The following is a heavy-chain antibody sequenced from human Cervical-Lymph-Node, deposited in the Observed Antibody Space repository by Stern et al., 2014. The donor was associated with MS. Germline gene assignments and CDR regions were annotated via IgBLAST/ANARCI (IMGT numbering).Heavy chain of an antibody. D-gene: IGHD2-15*01. J-gene: IGHJ3*02. V-gene: IGHV3-30*03. CDR2: ISHDGRNT. CDR3: ARDRGYCSGGTCYSDGFDI. CDR1: GFAFTRDS. Sequence: VQLVESGGGVVQPGRSLRLSCAASGFAFTRDSLHWVRQAPGQGLEWVAAISHDGRNTDYADDVKGRFTISRDNSKNTLYHQMNSLSADDTAVYYCARDRGYCSGGTCYSDGFDIWGQGTMVTVSS.